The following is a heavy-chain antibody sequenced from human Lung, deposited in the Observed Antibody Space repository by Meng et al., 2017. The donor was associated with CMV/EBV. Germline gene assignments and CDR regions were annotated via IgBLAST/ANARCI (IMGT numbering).Heavy chain of an antibody. J-gene: IGHJ6*02. V-gene: IGHV3-48*04. CDR3: ARGSPHWNYHPDCYGMDV. CDR1: GFTFSSYS. CDR2: SSSSSSTI. D-gene: IGHD1-7*01. Sequence: GEXXKISCAASGFTFSSYSLNWVRQAPGQGLEWVSYSSSSSSTIYYADSVKGRFTNSRDNAKNSLYLQMNSLRAEDTAVYYCARGSPHWNYHPDCYGMDVXGQGXTVTVSS.